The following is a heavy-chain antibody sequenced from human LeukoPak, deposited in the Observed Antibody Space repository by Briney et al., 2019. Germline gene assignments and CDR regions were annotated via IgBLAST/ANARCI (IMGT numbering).Heavy chain of an antibody. CDR3: ARDSGTTGEVKFVP. V-gene: IGHV4-4*07. Sequence: SETLSLTCTVSGGSIHSYWSWFRQPAGKGLEWIGRITGSGTITYNHALQSRFTISLHTSKYQCSLKLMSVTAADTAVYYCARDSGTTGEVKFVPWGQGTLVTVSS. D-gene: IGHD3-10*01. CDR1: GGSIHSY. J-gene: IGHJ5*02. CDR2: ITGSGTI.